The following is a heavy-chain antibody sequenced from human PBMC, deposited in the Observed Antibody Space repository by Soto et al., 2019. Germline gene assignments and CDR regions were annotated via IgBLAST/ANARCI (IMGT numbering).Heavy chain of an antibody. V-gene: IGHV3-30*18. CDR2: ISYDGSNK. CDR3: AKDRFGYEGFHWFDP. Sequence: GGSLRLSCAASGFTFSSYGMHWVRQAPGKGLEWVAVISYDGSNKYYADSVKGRFTISRDNSKNTLCLQMNSLRAEDTAVYYCAKDRFGYEGFHWFDPWGQGTLVTVSS. D-gene: IGHD5-12*01. CDR1: GFTFSSYG. J-gene: IGHJ5*02.